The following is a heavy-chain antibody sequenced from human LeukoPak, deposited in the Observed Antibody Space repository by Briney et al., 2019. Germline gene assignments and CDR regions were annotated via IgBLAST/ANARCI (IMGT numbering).Heavy chain of an antibody. CDR1: GFTFTNYA. CDR2: ISGSGGDT. Sequence: GSLRLSCVASGFTFTNYAMSWVRQAPGKGLEWVSAISGSGGDTYYADSVKGRITISRDNSKNTLYLQMNSLRADDTAVYYCAKSRARRDGSSGSIDYWGQGTLVTVSS. V-gene: IGHV3-23*01. J-gene: IGHJ4*02. D-gene: IGHD3-22*01. CDR3: AKSRARRDGSSGSIDY.